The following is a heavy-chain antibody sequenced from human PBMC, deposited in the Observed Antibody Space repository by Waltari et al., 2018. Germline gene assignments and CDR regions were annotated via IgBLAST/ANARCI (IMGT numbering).Heavy chain of an antibody. CDR3: VSYDSSGYHDY. Sequence: QVQLQESGPGLVKPSETLSLTCTVSGGSISSYYWSWIRQPPGKGLEWIGYIYYSGSTNYNPSLKSRVTISVDTSKNQFPLKLSSVTAADTAVYYCVSYDSSGYHDYWGQGTLVTVSS. CDR1: GGSISSYY. CDR2: IYYSGST. D-gene: IGHD3-22*01. J-gene: IGHJ4*02. V-gene: IGHV4-59*08.